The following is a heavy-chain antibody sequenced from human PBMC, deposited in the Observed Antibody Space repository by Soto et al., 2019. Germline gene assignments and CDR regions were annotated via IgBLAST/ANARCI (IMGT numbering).Heavy chain of an antibody. J-gene: IGHJ4*02. CDR2: IYDNGIT. V-gene: IGHV4-59*12. D-gene: IGHD3-22*01. CDR3: ARTYDSNGYANEFDS. Sequence: SETLSLTCSVSGRSITSYYWSWVRQPPGKGLEWIGYIYDNGITSQNPSLKSRVTMSADTSQNHFSLKLTSVTGADTAVYYCARTYDSNGYANEFDSWGQGILVTVSS. CDR1: GRSITSYY.